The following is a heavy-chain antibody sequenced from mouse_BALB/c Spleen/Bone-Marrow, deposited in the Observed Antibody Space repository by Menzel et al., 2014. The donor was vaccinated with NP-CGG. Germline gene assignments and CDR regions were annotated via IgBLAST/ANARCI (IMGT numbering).Heavy chain of an antibody. CDR2: IDPANGNT. Sequence: VQLQQSGAELVKPGASVKLSCTASGFNIKDTYMHWVKQRPEQGLEWIGRIDPANGNTKYDPKFQGKATITADTSSNTAYLQLSSLTSEDTAVYYCASYYYGSSSFAYWGPGTLVTVSA. CDR3: ASYYYGSSSFAY. J-gene: IGHJ3*01. CDR1: GFNIKDTY. D-gene: IGHD1-1*01. V-gene: IGHV14-3*02.